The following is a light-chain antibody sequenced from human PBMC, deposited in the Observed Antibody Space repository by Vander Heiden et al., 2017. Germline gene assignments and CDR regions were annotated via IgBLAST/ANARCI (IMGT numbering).Light chain of an antibody. CDR1: QSVLYSSNNENY. CDR3: QQYYSTPIS. V-gene: IGKV4-1*01. J-gene: IGKJ5*01. Sequence: DIVMTQSPDSLAVPLGERATIYCKSSQSVLYSSNNENYLAWYQQKSGQPPKLLIYWASTRESGVPDRFSGSGSGTDFTLTISSLQAEDVAVYYCQQYYSTPISFGQGTRLEIK. CDR2: WAS.